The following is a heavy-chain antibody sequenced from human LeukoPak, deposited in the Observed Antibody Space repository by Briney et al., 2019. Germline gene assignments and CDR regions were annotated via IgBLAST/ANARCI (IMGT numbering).Heavy chain of an antibody. CDR2: IYYSGST. D-gene: IGHD2-8*01. CDR3: AGIVLREAAQFDV. CDR1: GGSISSSSYY. Sequence: PSETLSLTCTVSGGSISSSSYYWGWIRQPPGKGLEWIGSIYYSGSTYYNPSLKSRVTISVDTSRNQFSLNLNSVTAADTAVYFCAGIVLREAAQFDVWGQGTLVTVSS. J-gene: IGHJ4*02. V-gene: IGHV4-39*07.